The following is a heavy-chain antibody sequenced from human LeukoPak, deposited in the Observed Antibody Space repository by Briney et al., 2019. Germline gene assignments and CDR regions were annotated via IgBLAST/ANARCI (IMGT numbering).Heavy chain of an antibody. CDR1: GFTFSSYG. Sequence: GGSLRLSCAASGFTFSSYGMHWVRQAPGKGLEWVAVISYDGSNKYYADSVKGRFTISRDNSKNTLYLQMNSLRAEDTTVYYCTEDLGVGAAVEAVMDVGRQAPTVTVS. CDR3: TEDLGVGAAVEAVMDV. D-gene: IGHD1-26*01. J-gene: IGHJ6*01. CDR2: ISYDGSNK. V-gene: IGHV3-30*18.